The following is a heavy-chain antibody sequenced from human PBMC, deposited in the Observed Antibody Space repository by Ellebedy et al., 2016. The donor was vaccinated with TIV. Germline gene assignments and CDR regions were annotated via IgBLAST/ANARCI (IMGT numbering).Heavy chain of an antibody. J-gene: IGHJ4*02. D-gene: IGHD2/OR15-2a*01. V-gene: IGHV3-33*01. CDR2: VWYDGSDK. CDR3: ARESCNNITCYFDY. CDR1: GFTFSTYG. Sequence: GESLKISCAASGFTFSTYGLHWVRQASGKGLEWVAVVWYDGSDKYYADSVKGRFTISRDNSKNTLFLQMNSLRAEDTAVYYCARESCNNITCYFDYWGLGTLVTVSS.